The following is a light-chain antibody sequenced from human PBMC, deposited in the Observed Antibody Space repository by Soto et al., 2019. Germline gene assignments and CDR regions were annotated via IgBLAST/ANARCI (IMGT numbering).Light chain of an antibody. V-gene: IGKV3-11*01. Sequence: ETVLTQSPATLSLSPGERATLSCRASQSVGSSLAWYQQKPGQAPRLLINDASNRATGIPARFSGSGSGTDFALTITSLEPEDFAVYYCQQRSNWPPWTFGQGTKVDIK. CDR1: QSVGSS. CDR3: QQRSNWPPWT. J-gene: IGKJ1*01. CDR2: DAS.